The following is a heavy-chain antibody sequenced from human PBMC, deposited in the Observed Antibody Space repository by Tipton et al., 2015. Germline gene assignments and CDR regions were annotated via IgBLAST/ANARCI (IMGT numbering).Heavy chain of an antibody. J-gene: IGHJ4*02. D-gene: IGHD3-16*01. CDR1: GFTFSDYY. CDR3: ARDRRGHYFDY. V-gene: IGHV3-11*01. CDR2: ISSSANTI. Sequence: SLRLSCAASGFTFSDYYISWIRQAPGKGLEWVSYISSSANTIYYADSVKGRFTISRDNAKNSLYLQMNSLRVEDTAVYYCARDRRGHYFDYWGQGTLVTVSS.